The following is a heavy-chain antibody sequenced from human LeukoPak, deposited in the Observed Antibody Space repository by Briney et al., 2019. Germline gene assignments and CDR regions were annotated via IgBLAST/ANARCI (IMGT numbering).Heavy chain of an antibody. CDR2: ISSSRYI. CDR1: GFTFSSYS. V-gene: IGHV3-21*01. J-gene: IGHJ4*02. CDR3: ARDSSGYGNDY. Sequence: GGSLRLSCAASGFTFSSYSMNWVRQAPGKGLEGVSSISSSRYIYFAGSVKGRFTISRDNAKNSMYLQINSLTAEDTAVYYCARDSSGYGNDYWGQGTLVTVSS. D-gene: IGHD3-22*01.